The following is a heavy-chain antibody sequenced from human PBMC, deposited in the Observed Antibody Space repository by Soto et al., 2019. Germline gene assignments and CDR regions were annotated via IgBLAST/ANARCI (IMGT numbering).Heavy chain of an antibody. CDR3: ARDVAMPTGLGLGY. Sequence: GGFLRLSCAASGFAFTNYGIHWVRQAPGKGLEWVAHISNDGSKKFYGDSVKGRFTISRDNSENTVYLQMTSLRPDDTAVFYCARDVAMPTGLGLGYWGQGTLVTVSS. CDR1: GFAFTNYG. V-gene: IGHV3-30*03. D-gene: IGHD6-19*01. CDR2: ISNDGSKK. J-gene: IGHJ4*02.